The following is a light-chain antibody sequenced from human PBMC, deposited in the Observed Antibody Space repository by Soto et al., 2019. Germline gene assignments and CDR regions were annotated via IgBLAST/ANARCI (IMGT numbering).Light chain of an antibody. CDR1: SSDIGHYDF. CDR2: EVN. J-gene: IGLJ3*02. Sequence: QSVLTQPASVSGSPGQSITISCTGSSSDIGHYDFVSWYQQHPGKAPRLIIYEVNYRPSGVSNRFSGSKSGNTASLTISGLQGDDEADYYCSSYTPGSRLFGGGTKLTVL. CDR3: SSYTPGSRL. V-gene: IGLV2-14*01.